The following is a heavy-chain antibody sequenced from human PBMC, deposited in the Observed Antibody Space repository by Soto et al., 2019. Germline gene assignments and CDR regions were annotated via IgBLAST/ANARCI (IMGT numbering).Heavy chain of an antibody. J-gene: IGHJ3*02. D-gene: IGHD3-22*01. CDR1: GYSISSGCC. CDR2: IYHSGST. CDR3: ARIMYYYDSSGYYSVHDAFDI. V-gene: IGHV4-38-2*01. Sequence: PXETLSLPCAVAGYSISSGCCWGWIRQPPGKGLEWIGSIYHSGSTYYNPSLKSRVTTSVDTSKNQFSPKLSSVTAADTTVYYCARIMYYYDSSGYYSVHDAFDIWGQVTMVTVSS.